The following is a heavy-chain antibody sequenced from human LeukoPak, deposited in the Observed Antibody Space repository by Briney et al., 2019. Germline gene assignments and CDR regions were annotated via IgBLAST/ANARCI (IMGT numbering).Heavy chain of an antibody. CDR1: GFTFSSCS. Sequence: PGGSLRLSCAASGFTFSSCSMNWVRQAPGKGLEWVSSISSSSSYIYYADSVKGRFTISRDNAKNSLYLQMNSLRAEDTAVYYCARLVVILGRAYYFDYWGQGTLVTVSS. V-gene: IGHV3-21*01. J-gene: IGHJ4*02. D-gene: IGHD3-22*01. CDR3: ARLVVILGRAYYFDY. CDR2: ISSSSSYI.